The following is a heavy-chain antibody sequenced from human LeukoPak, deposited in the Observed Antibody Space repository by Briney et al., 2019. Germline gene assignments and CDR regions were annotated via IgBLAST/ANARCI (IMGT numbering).Heavy chain of an antibody. CDR3: VRSLSLSY. CDR1: GFTFSSYS. Sequence: GGSLRLSCAASGFTFSSYSMNWVRQAPGKGLEWVANLKQDGSEKNYVDSVKGRFTVSRDNAKNALYLQMNSLRVEDTAMYYCVRSLSLSYWGQGALVAVSS. V-gene: IGHV3-7*01. CDR2: LKQDGSEK. J-gene: IGHJ4*02.